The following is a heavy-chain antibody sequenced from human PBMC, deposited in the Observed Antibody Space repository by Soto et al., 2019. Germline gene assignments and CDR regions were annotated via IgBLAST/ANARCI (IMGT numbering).Heavy chain of an antibody. J-gene: IGHJ6*02. Sequence: QVQLVESGGGVVQPGRSLRLSCAASGFTFSSYGMHWVRQAPGKGLEWVAVIWYDGSNKYYADSVKGRFTISRDNSKNTLYLQMNSLRAEDTAVYYCARDREWSVRGVYYYGMDVWGQGTTVTVSS. CDR2: IWYDGSNK. D-gene: IGHD3-3*01. CDR1: GFTFSSYG. CDR3: ARDREWSVRGVYYYGMDV. V-gene: IGHV3-33*01.